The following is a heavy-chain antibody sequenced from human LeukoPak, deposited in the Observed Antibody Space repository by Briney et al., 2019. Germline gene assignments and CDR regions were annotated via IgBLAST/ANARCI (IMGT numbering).Heavy chain of an antibody. D-gene: IGHD3-16*01. Sequence: GGSLRLSCAASGFTFSSYSMNWVRLAPGKGLEWVSSISSSSSYIYYADSVKGRFTISRDNAKNSLYLQMNSLRAEDTAVYYCAREDDGYDGNDYWGQGTLVTVSS. CDR1: GFTFSSYS. V-gene: IGHV3-21*01. CDR2: ISSSSSYI. J-gene: IGHJ4*02. CDR3: AREDDGYDGNDY.